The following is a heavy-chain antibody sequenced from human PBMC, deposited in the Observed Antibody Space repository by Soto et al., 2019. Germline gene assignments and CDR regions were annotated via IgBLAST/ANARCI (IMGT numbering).Heavy chain of an antibody. CDR2: ISYGGSNE. CDR3: ARDSFGTESQFEY. J-gene: IGHJ4*02. CDR1: GFTFSDSA. Sequence: QVQLVESGGGVVQPGRYLRLSCVASGFTFSDSAMHWVRQAPGKGLEWVAVISYGGSNEYYADSVKGRFTISRDNSKNTLYLQINSLRAEYTAVYYCARDSFGTESQFEYWGQGTLVTGSS. D-gene: IGHD2-8*02. V-gene: IGHV3-30-3*01.